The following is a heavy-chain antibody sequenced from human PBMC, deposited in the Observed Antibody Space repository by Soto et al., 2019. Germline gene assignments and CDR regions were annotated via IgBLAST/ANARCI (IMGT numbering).Heavy chain of an antibody. D-gene: IGHD1-26*01. CDR2: IYYSGST. Sequence: TSETMSVTSTVAGGNIISGGYYWSWISQPPGKGLEWIGYIYYSGSTYYNPSLKSRLTISVDTSKNQFSLKLSSVTAADTAVYYCAGLEGGSWPSWGQGTLVTVSS. J-gene: IGHJ5*02. V-gene: IGHV4-30-4*01. CDR3: AGLEGGSWPS. CDR1: GGNIISGGYY.